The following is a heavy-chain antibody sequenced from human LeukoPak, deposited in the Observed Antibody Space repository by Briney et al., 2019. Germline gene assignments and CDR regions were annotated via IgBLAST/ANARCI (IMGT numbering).Heavy chain of an antibody. CDR1: GGSISSNSYY. CDR3: AISGSGTYYNEQFDY. CDR2: IYYSGST. J-gene: IGHJ4*02. V-gene: IGHV4-39*01. Sequence: SETLSLTCAVSGGSISSNSYYWGWIRQPPGKGLEWIGSIYYSGSTYYNPSLKTRVTIYVDTSKKQFSLKLNSVTAADTAVYYCAISGSGTYYNEQFDYWGQGTLVTVSS. D-gene: IGHD3-10*01.